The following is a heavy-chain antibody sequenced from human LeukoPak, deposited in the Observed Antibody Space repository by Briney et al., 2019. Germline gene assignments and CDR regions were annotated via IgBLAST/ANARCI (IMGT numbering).Heavy chain of an antibody. D-gene: IGHD3-22*01. J-gene: IGHJ4*02. CDR1: GGSISSSSYY. CDR3: ARQYYYDSHTFDY. CDR2: IYYSGST. Sequence: SETLSLTCTVSGGSISSSSYYWSWIRQPPGKGLEWIGYIYYSGSTSYNPSLKSRVTISVDTSRNQFSLKLSSVTAADTAVYYCARQYYYDSHTFDYWGQGTLVTVSS. V-gene: IGHV4-61*05.